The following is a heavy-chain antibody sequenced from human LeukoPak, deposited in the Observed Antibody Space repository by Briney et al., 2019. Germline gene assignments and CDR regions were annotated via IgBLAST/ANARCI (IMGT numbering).Heavy chain of an antibody. J-gene: IGHJ5*02. Sequence: PSETLSLTCAVSGGSISSYYWSWIRQPPGKGLEWIGYIYYSGSTNYNPSLKSRVTISVDTSKNQFSLKLSSVTAADTAVYYCARDSYSSSWYENWFDPWGQGTLVTVSS. V-gene: IGHV4-59*01. CDR2: IYYSGST. D-gene: IGHD6-13*01. CDR1: GGSISSYY. CDR3: ARDSYSSSWYENWFDP.